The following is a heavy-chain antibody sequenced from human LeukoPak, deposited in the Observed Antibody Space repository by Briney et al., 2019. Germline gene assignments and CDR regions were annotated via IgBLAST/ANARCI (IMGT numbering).Heavy chain of an antibody. CDR1: GFTFSNAW. V-gene: IGHV3-11*01. CDR2: ISTSGPTI. J-gene: IGHJ4*02. D-gene: IGHD6-19*01. Sequence: PGGSLRLSCAASGFTFSNAWMSWVRQAPGKGLEWVSYISTSGPTIYYADSVKGRFTISRDNAKNSLYLQMNSLRAEDTAVYYCARSYPSYSSGPCDYWGQGTLVTVSS. CDR3: ARSYPSYSSGPCDY.